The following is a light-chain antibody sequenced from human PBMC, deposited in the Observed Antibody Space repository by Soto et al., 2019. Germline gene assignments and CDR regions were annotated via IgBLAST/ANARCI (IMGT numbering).Light chain of an antibody. CDR3: QQYGSSPAT. Sequence: ETVMTQSPATLSVSPGERATLSCRASKSISTNLAWYQQKPGQAPRLLIYGASTRATGIPARFSGSGSGTEFSLTISSLQSEDFAVYYCQQYGSSPATFGQGTKVDIK. V-gene: IGKV3-15*01. CDR1: KSISTN. J-gene: IGKJ1*01. CDR2: GAS.